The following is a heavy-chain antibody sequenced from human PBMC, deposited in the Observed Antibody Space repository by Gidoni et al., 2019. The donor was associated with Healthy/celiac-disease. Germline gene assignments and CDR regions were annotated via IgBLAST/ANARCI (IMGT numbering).Heavy chain of an antibody. CDR3: ARDYSSSAYYYYYYYMDV. Sequence: EVQLVESGGGLVQPGGSLRLSCAASGFTFISYWMSWVRQAPGKGLEWVANIKQDGSEKYYVDSVKGRFTISRDNAKNSLYLQMNSLRAEDTAVYYCARDYSSSAYYYYYYYMDVWGKGTTVTVSS. CDR1: GFTFISYW. D-gene: IGHD6-6*01. J-gene: IGHJ6*03. V-gene: IGHV3-7*03. CDR2: IKQDGSEK.